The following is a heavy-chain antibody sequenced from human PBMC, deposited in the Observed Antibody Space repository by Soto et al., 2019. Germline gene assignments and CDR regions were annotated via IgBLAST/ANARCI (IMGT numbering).Heavy chain of an antibody. Sequence: GGSLRLSCAAPGFTLSNAWMNWVRQAPGKGLEWVGRIKTKSEGGTTDYAAPVRDRVTISRDDAKNTLFLQINSLRTEDTAVYYCTTLTRHCSGDDCYSSWGQGTLVTVSS. CDR2: IKTKSEGGTT. D-gene: IGHD2-21*02. J-gene: IGHJ5*02. CDR1: GFTLSNAW. CDR3: TTLTRHCSGDDCYSS. V-gene: IGHV3-15*07.